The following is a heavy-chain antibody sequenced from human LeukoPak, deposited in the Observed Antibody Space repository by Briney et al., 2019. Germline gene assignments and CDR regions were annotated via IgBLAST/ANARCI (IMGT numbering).Heavy chain of an antibody. D-gene: IGHD5-24*01. CDR1: GFIFSHHG. J-gene: IGHJ1*01. V-gene: IGHV3-23*01. Sequence: PGGTLRLSCATSGFIFSHHGMNWVGQAPGKGLEWVSGIRADAVTTYYADSVKGRFIISRDNSKNTVYLQMNSLSAEDAAVYYCVKDDGWVQYANWGQGTLVTVSS. CDR3: VKDDGWVQYAN. CDR2: IRADAVTT.